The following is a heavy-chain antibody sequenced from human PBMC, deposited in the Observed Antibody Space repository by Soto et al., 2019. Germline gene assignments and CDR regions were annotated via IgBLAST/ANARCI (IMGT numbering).Heavy chain of an antibody. Sequence: SVKVSCKASGGTFSSYAISWVRQAPGQGLEWMGGIIPIFGTANYAQKFQGRVTITADESTSTAYMELSSLRSEDTAVHYCARSKVRGVIKSSFDYWGQGTLVTVSS. CDR1: GGTFSSYA. V-gene: IGHV1-69*13. D-gene: IGHD3-10*01. CDR2: IIPIFGTA. CDR3: ARSKVRGVIKSSFDY. J-gene: IGHJ4*02.